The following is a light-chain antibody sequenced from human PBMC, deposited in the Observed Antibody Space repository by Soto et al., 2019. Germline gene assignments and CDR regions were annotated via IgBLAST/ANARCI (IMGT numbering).Light chain of an antibody. CDR3: QQSFSTLLIT. CDR2: GTS. J-gene: IGKJ5*01. Sequence: DIQMTQSPSFLSASVGDRVTISCRASQSINTYLNWYQHKPGKAPKLLIYGTSDLQSGVPSRFSGGRSGTDFTLTISSLQPEDFATYYCQQSFSTLLITFGQGTRLEFK. V-gene: IGKV1-39*01. CDR1: QSINTY.